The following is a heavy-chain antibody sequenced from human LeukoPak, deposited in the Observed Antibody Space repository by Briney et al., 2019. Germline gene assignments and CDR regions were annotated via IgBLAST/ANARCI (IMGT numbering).Heavy chain of an antibody. Sequence: GGSLRLSCAASGFTFSTHWMTWVRQAPGKGLEWVANLKQDGSEKYYLDSVKGRFTISRDNAKNSLFLQMNSLRAEDTAMYYCATDSRSCRYWGQGTLVTVSS. CDR3: ATDSRSCRY. CDR2: LKQDGSEK. CDR1: GFTFSTHW. V-gene: IGHV3-7*03. J-gene: IGHJ4*02.